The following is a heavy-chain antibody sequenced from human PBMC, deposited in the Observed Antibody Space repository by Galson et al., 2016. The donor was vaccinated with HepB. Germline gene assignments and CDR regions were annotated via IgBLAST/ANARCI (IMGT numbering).Heavy chain of an antibody. Sequence: SLRLSCAASGFTFSSYAMSWVRQAPGKGLEWVSGVVGAGDRAYYADSVKGRFTASRDNPKNTLYLPMNSLRAEDTAVYYCARGPRSGQRDTPFWDQGTLVTVSS. J-gene: IGHJ4*02. CDR3: ARGPRSGQRDTPF. V-gene: IGHV3-23*01. D-gene: IGHD1-26*01. CDR1: GFTFSSYA. CDR2: VVGAGDRA.